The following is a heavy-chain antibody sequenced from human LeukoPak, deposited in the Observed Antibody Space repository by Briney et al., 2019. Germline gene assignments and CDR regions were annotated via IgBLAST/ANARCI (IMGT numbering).Heavy chain of an antibody. J-gene: IGHJ4*02. CDR2: VYYSGST. D-gene: IGHD6-19*01. V-gene: IGHV4-59*01. Sequence: SETLSLTCTVSGGSISSYYWSWIRQPPGKGLEWIGYVYYSGSTNYNPSLKSRVTISVDTSKNQFSLKLSSVTAADTAVYYCARAQQWLVPDYWGQGTLVTVSS. CDR1: GGSISSYY. CDR3: ARAQQWLVPDY.